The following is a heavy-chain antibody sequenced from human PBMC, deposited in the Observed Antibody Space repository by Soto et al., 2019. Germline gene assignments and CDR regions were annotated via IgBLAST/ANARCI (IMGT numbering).Heavy chain of an antibody. CDR2: ISSSSSYI. J-gene: IGHJ6*02. Sequence: PGGSLRLSCAASGVTFSSYSMNWVRQAPGKGLEWVSSISSSSSYIYYADSVKGRFTISRDNAKNSLYLQMNSLRAEDTAVYYCAGGLIRDDFWSGYLKYYYYYGMDVWGQGTTVTVSS. V-gene: IGHV3-21*01. CDR1: GVTFSSYS. CDR3: AGGLIRDDFWSGYLKYYYYYGMDV. D-gene: IGHD3-3*01.